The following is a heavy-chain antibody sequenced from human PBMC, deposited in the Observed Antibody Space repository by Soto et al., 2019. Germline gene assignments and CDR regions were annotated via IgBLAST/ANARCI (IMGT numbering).Heavy chain of an antibody. CDR1: GYTVTSYD. J-gene: IGHJ3*02. D-gene: IGHD2-15*01. CDR2: MNPNSGNT. V-gene: IGHV1-8*01. Sequence: ASVKVSCKASGYTVTSYDINWVRQATGQGLEWMGWMNPNSGNTGYAQKFQGRVTMTRNTSISTAYMELSSLRSEDTAVYYCARGGYCSGGSCYSGRADAFDIWGQGTMVTVSS. CDR3: ARGGYCSGGSCYSGRADAFDI.